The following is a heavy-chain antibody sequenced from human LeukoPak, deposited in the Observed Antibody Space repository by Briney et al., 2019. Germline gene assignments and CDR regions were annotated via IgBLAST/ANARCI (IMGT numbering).Heavy chain of an antibody. Sequence: GGSLRLSCEVSGFRLTTYGTHCVRHAPGKGLEWVAYIPFDGSDEYYADSVKGRFTISRDNSKSTVYLQMNSLRGEDTAVYYCASAFSSYCGGDCHSVYRHMDVWGKGTTVTDSS. CDR2: IPFDGSDE. CDR1: GFRLTTYG. CDR3: ASAFSSYCGGDCHSVYRHMDV. D-gene: IGHD2-21*01. V-gene: IGHV3-30*02. J-gene: IGHJ6*03.